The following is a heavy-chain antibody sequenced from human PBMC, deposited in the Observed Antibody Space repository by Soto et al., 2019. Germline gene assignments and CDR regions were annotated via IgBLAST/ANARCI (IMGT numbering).Heavy chain of an antibody. Sequence: GGSLRLSCTASGLSVRNNYMSWVRQAPGMGLEWVSVIYNDGTTYYADSVKGRFTISRDTSKNTLSLQMDSLRAEDTAVYYCVRPLPSGRNYGMDVWGQGTTVTVSS. CDR3: VRPLPSGRNYGMDV. CDR2: IYNDGTT. CDR1: GLSVRNNY. V-gene: IGHV3-53*01. J-gene: IGHJ6*02. D-gene: IGHD3-10*01.